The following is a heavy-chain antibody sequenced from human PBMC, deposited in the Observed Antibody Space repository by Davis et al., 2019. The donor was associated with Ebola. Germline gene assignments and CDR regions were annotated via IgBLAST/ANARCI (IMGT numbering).Heavy chain of an antibody. Sequence: GESLKISCAASGFTFSSYAMSWVRPAPGKVLEWVSAISGSGGSTYYADSVKGRFTISRDNAKNSLYLQMNSLRAEDTAVYYCARDAVARWGSLGKFDYWGQGTLVTVSS. CDR2: ISGSGGST. D-gene: IGHD7-27*01. V-gene: IGHV3-23*01. CDR1: GFTFSSYA. J-gene: IGHJ4*02. CDR3: ARDAVARWGSLGKFDY.